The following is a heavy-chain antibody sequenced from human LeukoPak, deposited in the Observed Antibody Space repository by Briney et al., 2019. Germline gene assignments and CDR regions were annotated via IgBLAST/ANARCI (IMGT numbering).Heavy chain of an antibody. D-gene: IGHD3-10*01. CDR1: GGSISSYY. V-gene: IGHV4-59*01. CDR2: IYYSGST. CDR3: ARRTMVRGVIITTFDY. J-gene: IGHJ4*02. Sequence: SETLSLTCTVSGGSISSYYRSWIRHPPGKGLEWIGYIYYSGSTNYNPSLKSRVTISVDTSKNQFSLKLSSVTAADTAVYYCARRTMVRGVIITTFDYWGQGTLVTVSS.